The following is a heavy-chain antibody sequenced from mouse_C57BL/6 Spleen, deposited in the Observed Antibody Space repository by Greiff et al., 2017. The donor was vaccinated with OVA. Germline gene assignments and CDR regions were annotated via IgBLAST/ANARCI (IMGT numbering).Heavy chain of an antibody. CDR1: GYTFTDYE. CDR3: TRGELVRYYFDY. D-gene: IGHD1-1*01. V-gene: IGHV1-15*01. J-gene: IGHJ2*01. Sequence: QVQLQQSGAELVRPGASVTLSCTASGYTFTDYEMHWVKQTPVHGLEWIGAIDPETGGTAYNQKFKGKAILTADKSSSTAYMELRSLTSEDSAVYYCTRGELVRYYFDYWGQGTTLTVSS. CDR2: IDPETGGT.